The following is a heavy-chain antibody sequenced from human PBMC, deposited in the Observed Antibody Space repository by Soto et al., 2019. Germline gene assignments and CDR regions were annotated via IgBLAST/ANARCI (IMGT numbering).Heavy chain of an antibody. Sequence: GGSLRLSCAASGFTFSSYSMNWVRQAPGKGLEWVSSISSSSSYIYYADSVKGRFTISRDNAKNSLYLQMNSLRAEDTAVYYCARVGATHYYYYGMDVWGQGTTVTVSS. D-gene: IGHD1-26*01. CDR2: ISSSSSYI. V-gene: IGHV3-21*01. CDR1: GFTFSSYS. CDR3: ARVGATHYYYYGMDV. J-gene: IGHJ6*02.